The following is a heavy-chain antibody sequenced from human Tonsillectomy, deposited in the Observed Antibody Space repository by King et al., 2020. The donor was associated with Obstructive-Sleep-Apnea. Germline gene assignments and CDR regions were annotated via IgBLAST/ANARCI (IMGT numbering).Heavy chain of an antibody. CDR2: IYYSGST. CDR3: ARISGTTGLDFDY. V-gene: IGHV4-59*08. D-gene: IGHD1-26*01. CDR1: GGSISGYY. J-gene: IGHJ4*02. Sequence: QLQESGPGLVKPSETLSLTCTVSGGSISGYYWSWIRQPPGNGLEWIGYIYYSGSTNYNPSLKSRVTISVDTSKNQFSLKLSSVTAADTAVYYCARISGTTGLDFDYWGQGTLVAVSS.